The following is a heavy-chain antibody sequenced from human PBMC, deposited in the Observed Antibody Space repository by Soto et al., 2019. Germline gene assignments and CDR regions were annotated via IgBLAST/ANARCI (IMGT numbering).Heavy chain of an antibody. CDR1: VGSIRSGGYY. J-gene: IGHJ4*02. Sequence: QVQLQESGPGLVKPSQTLSLTCSVSVGSIRSGGYYWSWIRQHPGKGLECIGYINYSGSTYYNPSLKSRVTIAVDMSRNQFSLKLRSVTAADTAVYSCERVTSGYDSRDRIDSWGQGTLVTVSS. CDR3: ERVTSGYDSRDRIDS. V-gene: IGHV4-31*03. D-gene: IGHD5-12*01. CDR2: INYSGST.